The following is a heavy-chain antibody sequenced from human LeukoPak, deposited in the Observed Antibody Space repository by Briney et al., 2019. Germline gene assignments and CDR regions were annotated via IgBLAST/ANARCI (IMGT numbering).Heavy chain of an antibody. CDR3: AKKVVALPGPDAFDI. V-gene: IGHV3-30*04. CDR2: ISYDGSNK. J-gene: IGHJ3*02. D-gene: IGHD2-15*01. CDR1: GFTFSSYA. Sequence: PGGSLRLSCAASGFTFSSYAMHWVRQAPGKGLEWVAVISYDGSNKYYADSVKGRFTISRDNSKNTLYLQMNSLRAEDTAVYYCAKKVVALPGPDAFDIWGQGTMVTVSS.